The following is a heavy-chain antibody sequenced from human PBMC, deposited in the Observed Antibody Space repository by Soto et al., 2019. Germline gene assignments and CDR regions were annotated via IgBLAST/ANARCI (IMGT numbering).Heavy chain of an antibody. CDR3: TTGSVEGI. V-gene: IGHV3-15*07. D-gene: IGHD2-15*01. CDR2: IKTSAGGGAT. CDR1: GFSFNEAW. J-gene: IGHJ6*02. Sequence: EVQLVESAGGLVKPGGSLRLSCVASGFSFNEAWMNWVRQAPGEGLEWVGRIKTSAGGGATDYAAPVQGRFTISRDDSKNALYLHMKSLRTEATSIYYCTTGSVEGIWGQGTTVTVSS.